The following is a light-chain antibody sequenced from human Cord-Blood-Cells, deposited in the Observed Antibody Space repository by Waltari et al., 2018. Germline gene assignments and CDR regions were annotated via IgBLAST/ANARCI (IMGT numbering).Light chain of an antibody. CDR3: CSYAGSSTLV. V-gene: IGLV2-23*01. Sequence: QSALTQPASVSGSPGQSITISCTGTSSDVGSYNLVSGYQQHPGKAPKRMIYEGSKRPSGVSNRFSGSKSGNTASLTISGLQAEDEADYYCCSYAGSSTLVFGGGTKLTVL. CDR2: EGS. J-gene: IGLJ3*02. CDR1: SSDVGSYNL.